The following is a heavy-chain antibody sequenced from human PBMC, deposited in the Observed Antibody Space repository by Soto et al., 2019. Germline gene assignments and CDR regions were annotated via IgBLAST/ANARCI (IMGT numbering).Heavy chain of an antibody. CDR3: VKDFGSLAGPFDP. V-gene: IGHV1-69*01. J-gene: IGHJ5*02. CDR1: GGTLNNFF. Sequence: QVQLEKSGAEVKKPGSSVKVSCKASGGTLNNFFVSWVRQAPGQGLEWVGGILPLFRRPSRAEKFQDSVIISADASPGSASLELFDLTSNDTAVYYCVKDFGSLAGPFDPWGQGPLVPLSS. D-gene: IGHD6-19*01. CDR2: ILPLFRRP.